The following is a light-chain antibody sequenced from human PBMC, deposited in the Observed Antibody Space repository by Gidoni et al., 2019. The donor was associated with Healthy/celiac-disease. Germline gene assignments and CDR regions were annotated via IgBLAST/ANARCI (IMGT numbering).Light chain of an antibody. CDR3: QQFNRYPWT. CDR1: QGISSA. V-gene: IGKV1-13*02. CDR2: DAS. Sequence: AIQFTQSPSSLSASVGDRVTITCRASQGISSAVAWYQQKPGKAPKLLIYDASSLESGVPSRFSGSGSGTDFTLTISSLQPEDFATYYCQQFNRYPWTFGQXTKVEIK. J-gene: IGKJ1*01.